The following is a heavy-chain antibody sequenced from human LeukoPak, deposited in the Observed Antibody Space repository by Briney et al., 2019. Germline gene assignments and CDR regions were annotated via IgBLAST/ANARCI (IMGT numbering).Heavy chain of an antibody. CDR1: GNSISSGDYY. J-gene: IGHJ6*03. V-gene: IGHV4-61*08. CDR3: TRGSIAYYYMDV. D-gene: IGHD3-22*01. Sequence: SETLSLTCTVSGNSISSGDYYWSWIRQPPGKGLEWIGEINHSGSTNYNPSLKSRVTISVDTSKNQFSLKLSSVTAADTAVYYCTRGSIAYYYMDVWGKGTTVTISS. CDR2: INHSGST.